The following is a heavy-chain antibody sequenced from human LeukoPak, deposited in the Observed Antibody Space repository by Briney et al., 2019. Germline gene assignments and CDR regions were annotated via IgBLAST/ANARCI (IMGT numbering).Heavy chain of an antibody. D-gene: IGHD1-26*01. CDR3: ARAQTRYRKGAFDI. Sequence: ASVKVSSKASGYTFTSYGISWVRQAPGQGLEWMGWISAYNGNTNYAQKLQGRVTMTTDTSTSTAYMELRSLRSDDTAVYYCARAQTRYRKGAFDIWGQGTMVTVSS. CDR2: ISAYNGNT. V-gene: IGHV1-18*01. J-gene: IGHJ3*02. CDR1: GYTFTSYG.